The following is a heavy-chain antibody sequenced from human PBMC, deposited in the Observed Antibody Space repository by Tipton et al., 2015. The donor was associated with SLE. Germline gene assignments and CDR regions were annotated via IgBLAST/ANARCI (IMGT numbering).Heavy chain of an antibody. V-gene: IGHV1-69*01. CDR3: ARAGGSGGDWFDP. CDR2: IIPIFGTA. D-gene: IGHD1-26*01. J-gene: IGHJ5*02. Sequence: QLVQSGPEVKKPGSSVKVSCKASGGTFSSYAISWVRQAPGQGLEWMGGIIPIFGTANYAQKFQGSVTITADESTSTAYMELSSLRSVDTAVYYCARAGGSGGDWFDPWGQGTLVTVSS. CDR1: GGTFSSYA.